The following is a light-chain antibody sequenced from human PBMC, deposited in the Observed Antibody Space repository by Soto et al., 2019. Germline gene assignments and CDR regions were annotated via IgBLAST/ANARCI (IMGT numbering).Light chain of an antibody. CDR3: QRHNSFSPWA. J-gene: IGKJ1*01. CDR1: QSVGTW. CDR2: DAS. Sequence: DILMTQSPSTLSASVGDRVTVTCRASQSVGTWLAWYQQKPGRAPNLLIYDASTLASAVPARFSGSGSGTEFTLTISSLQSDDDATSDYQRHNSFSPWAFGQGTKVEIK. V-gene: IGKV1-5*01.